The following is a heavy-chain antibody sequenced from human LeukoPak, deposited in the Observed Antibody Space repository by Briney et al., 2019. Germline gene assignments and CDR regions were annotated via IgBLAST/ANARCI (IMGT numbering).Heavy chain of an antibody. V-gene: IGHV4-31*03. Sequence: SETLSLTCTVSGGSISSDNSCWSWIRPHPGQGLEWIGHIYYSGSTYYSPSLKSRVTISIDTSKNQFYLKLRYVAAADTCVYFCARQYYDILSSYYAAGSWCDPWGQGTVVTVPS. J-gene: IGHJ5*02. CDR1: GGSISSDNSC. D-gene: IGHD3-9*01. CDR3: ARQYYDILSSYYAAGSWCDP. CDR2: IYYSGST.